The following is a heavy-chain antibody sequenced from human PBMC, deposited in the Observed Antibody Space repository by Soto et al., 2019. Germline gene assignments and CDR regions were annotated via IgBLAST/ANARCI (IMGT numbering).Heavy chain of an antibody. J-gene: IGHJ4*02. CDR2: ISGSGGST. CDR1: GFTFSSYA. CDR3: AKDRMPIWVSYFDY. Sequence: EVQLLESGGGLVQPGGSLRLSCAASGFTFSSYAMSWVRQAPGKGLEWVSAISGSGGSTYYADSVKGRFTISRDNSKNTLYLQMNTLRAEGTAVYYCAKDRMPIWVSYFDYWGQGTLVTVSS. V-gene: IGHV3-23*01. D-gene: IGHD2-2*01.